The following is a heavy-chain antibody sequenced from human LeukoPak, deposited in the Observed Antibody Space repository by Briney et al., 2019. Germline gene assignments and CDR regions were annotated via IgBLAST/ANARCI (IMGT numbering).Heavy chain of an antibody. Sequence: GGSLRLSCAPSGFTFSDYWMHWVRQAPGKGLVWVSRISNDGSTTTYADSVRGRFTISRDNAKNTLYLQMNSLRAEDTAVYYCARDCGSTGCDYWGQGTLVTVSS. CDR1: GFTFSDYW. D-gene: IGHD2-2*01. V-gene: IGHV3-74*01. J-gene: IGHJ4*02. CDR2: ISNDGSTT. CDR3: ARDCGSTGCDY.